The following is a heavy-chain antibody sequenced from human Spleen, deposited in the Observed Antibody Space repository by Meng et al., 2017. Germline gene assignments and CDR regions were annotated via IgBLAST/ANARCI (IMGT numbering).Heavy chain of an antibody. CDR1: GSSFSDYY. CDR2: ISSTGSTI. CDR3: ARGVRGSPLEA. V-gene: IGHV3-11*01. Sequence: QVQMVESGGGVVQPGRSLRLSCVASGSSFSDYYMNWIRQVPGKGLEWLSYISSTGSTIYADSVKGRFTISRDNAKNSLYLQMNSLRVEDTAVYYCARGVRGSPLEAWGQGTLVTVSS. J-gene: IGHJ5*02. D-gene: IGHD3-16*01.